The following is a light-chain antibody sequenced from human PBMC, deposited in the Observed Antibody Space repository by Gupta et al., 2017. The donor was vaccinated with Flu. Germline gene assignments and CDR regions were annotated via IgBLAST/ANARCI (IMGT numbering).Light chain of an antibody. V-gene: IGKV3-20*01. Sequence: ATLSCRASQRVTNNYLAWYQHKPGQAPRLLIYGAYHRAAGIPDRFSGSGSGTDFILTISRLEPEDFAVYYCQQYVTSPPGVTFGPGTKVDVK. CDR1: QRVTNNY. CDR3: QQYVTSPPGVT. J-gene: IGKJ3*01. CDR2: GAY.